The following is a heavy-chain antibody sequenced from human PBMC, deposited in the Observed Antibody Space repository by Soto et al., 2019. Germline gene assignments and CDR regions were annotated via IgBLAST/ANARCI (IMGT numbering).Heavy chain of an antibody. J-gene: IGHJ4*02. V-gene: IGHV3-11*01. CDR3: ARDLARRPDGYFDY. Sequence: QVQLVESGGGLVKPGGSLRLSCAASGFTFSDYYMSWIRQAPGKGLEWVSYISTSGTTIYYADSVKGRFIISRDNAKNSLNLQMTSLRDEDTAVYYCARDLARRPDGYFDYWGQGTLVTVSS. CDR2: ISTSGTTI. CDR1: GFTFSDYY.